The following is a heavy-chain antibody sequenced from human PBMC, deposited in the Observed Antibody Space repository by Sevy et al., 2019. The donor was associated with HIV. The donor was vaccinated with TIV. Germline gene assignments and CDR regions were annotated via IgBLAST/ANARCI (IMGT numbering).Heavy chain of an antibody. D-gene: IGHD4-17*01. CDR3: ARLNYGDYSNYFDP. J-gene: IGHJ5*02. CDR1: GGSISSNSYY. CDR2: IYYSGTT. Sequence: SETLSLTCTVSGGSISSNSYYWVWIRQPPGKGMEWIGSIYYSGTTYYNPSLKSRVTISIDTSKTQFSLKLSSVTAADTAIFYCARLNYGDYSNYFDPWSQGSLVTVSS. V-gene: IGHV4-39*01.